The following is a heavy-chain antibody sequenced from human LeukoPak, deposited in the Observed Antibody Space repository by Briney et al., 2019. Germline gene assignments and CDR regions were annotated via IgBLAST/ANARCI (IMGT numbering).Heavy chain of an antibody. V-gene: IGHV4-59*01. CDR2: IYYSGST. Sequence: KPSETLSLTCTVSGGSISSYYWSWIRQPPGKGLEWIGYIYYSGSTNYNPSLKSRVTISVDTSKNQFSLKLSSVTPADTAVYYCARGVTIFGVVTPLYDAFDIWGQGTMVTVSS. J-gene: IGHJ3*02. CDR1: GGSISSYY. CDR3: ARGVTIFGVVTPLYDAFDI. D-gene: IGHD3-3*01.